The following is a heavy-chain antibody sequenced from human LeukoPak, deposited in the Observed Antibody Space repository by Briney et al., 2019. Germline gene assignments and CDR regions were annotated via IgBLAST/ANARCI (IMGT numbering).Heavy chain of an antibody. CDR1: GGSITSSNHY. Sequence: SETLSLTCSASGGSITSSNHYWGWVRQPPEKGLEWIGSIYYSGSTYYNPSLKSRVTISLDTSKNQFSLKLSSVTAADTAVYYCARERSDSSGYYYHGWFDPWGQGTLVTVSS. CDR3: ARERSDSSGYYYHGWFDP. V-gene: IGHV4-39*07. CDR2: IYYSGST. D-gene: IGHD3-22*01. J-gene: IGHJ5*02.